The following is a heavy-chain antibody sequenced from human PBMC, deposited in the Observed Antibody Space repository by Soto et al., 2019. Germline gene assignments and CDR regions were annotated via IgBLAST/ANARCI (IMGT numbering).Heavy chain of an antibody. Sequence: GASVKVSCKASGYTFTSYYMHWVRQAPGQGLEWMGIINPSGGSTSYAQKFQGRVTMTRDTSTSTVYMELSSLRSEDTAVYYCARDLTGGACTNGVCSESHYYYYGMDVWGQGTTVTVSS. CDR1: GYTFTSYY. CDR2: INPSGGST. V-gene: IGHV1-46*01. J-gene: IGHJ6*02. CDR3: ARDLTGGACTNGVCSESHYYYYGMDV. D-gene: IGHD2-8*01.